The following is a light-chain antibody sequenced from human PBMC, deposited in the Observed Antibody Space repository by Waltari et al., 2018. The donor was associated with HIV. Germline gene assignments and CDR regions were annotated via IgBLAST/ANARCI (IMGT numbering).Light chain of an antibody. V-gene: IGLV1-40*01. J-gene: IGLJ3*02. CDR1: SSTIGAGYD. CDR3: QSYDSSLSGSGV. Sequence: QSVLTQPPSVSGAPGQRVTISCTGSSSTIGAGYDVHWYQQLPGTAPKLLLYGNSNPPSGVPDRFSGSKSGTSASLAITGLQAEDEADYYCQSYDSSLSGSGVFGGGTKLTVL. CDR2: GNS.